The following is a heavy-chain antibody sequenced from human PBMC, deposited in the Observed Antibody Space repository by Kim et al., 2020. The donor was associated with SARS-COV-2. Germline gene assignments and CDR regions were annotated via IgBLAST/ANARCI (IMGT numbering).Heavy chain of an antibody. Sequence: ASVKVSCKASGYTFTGYYMHWVRQAPGQGLEWMGRINPNSGGTNYAQKFQGRVTMTRDTSISTAYMELSRLRSDDTAVYYCARVDSDYGDYKIWDYWGQGTLVTVSS. CDR2: INPNSGGT. J-gene: IGHJ4*02. D-gene: IGHD4-17*01. CDR1: GYTFTGYY. V-gene: IGHV1-2*06. CDR3: ARVDSDYGDYKIWDY.